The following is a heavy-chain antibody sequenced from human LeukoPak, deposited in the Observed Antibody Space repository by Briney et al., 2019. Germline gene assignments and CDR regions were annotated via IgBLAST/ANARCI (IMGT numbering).Heavy chain of an antibody. CDR2: ISPYNGNT. CDR1: NYNFNSYG. CDR3: ARKDYLMGFADY. J-gene: IGHJ4*02. V-gene: IGHV1-18*01. Sequence: GASVKVSCKASNYNFNSYGISWVRQAPGQGLEWMGWISPYNGNTNYAQKVHDRFTMTADTSTNTVHMELRSLRSDDTAMYYCARKDYLMGFADYWGQGTLVTVSS. D-gene: IGHD4/OR15-4a*01.